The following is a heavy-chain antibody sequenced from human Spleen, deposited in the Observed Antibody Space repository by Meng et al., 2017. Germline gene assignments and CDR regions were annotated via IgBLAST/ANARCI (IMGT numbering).Heavy chain of an antibody. CDR3: ARGPYSTSWYMWSDP. Sequence: ASVKVSCKASGYTFSSYAMNWVRQAPGQGLEWMGWINTNTGNPTYAQGFTGRFVFSLDTSVSTAYLQVSSLKAEDTAVYYCARGPYSTSWYMWSDPWGQGTLVTVSS. D-gene: IGHD6-13*01. J-gene: IGHJ5*02. CDR1: GYTFSSYA. CDR2: INTNTGNP. V-gene: IGHV7-4-1*02.